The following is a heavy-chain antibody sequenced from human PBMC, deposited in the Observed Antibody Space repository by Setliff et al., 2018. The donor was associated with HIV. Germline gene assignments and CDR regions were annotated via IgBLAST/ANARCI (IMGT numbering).Heavy chain of an antibody. Sequence: GESLKISCKASGFSFRSYATSWVRQAPGKGLEWVSGITGSGGSTYYADSVKGRSTISRDNSGDTLYLHINSLRAEDTAVYYCAKASRGGYYDNSGFFVTYFDYWGQGKLVTASS. D-gene: IGHD3-22*01. CDR2: ITGSGGST. J-gene: IGHJ4*02. CDR3: AKASRGGYYDNSGFFVTYFDY. CDR1: GFSFRSYA. V-gene: IGHV3-23*01.